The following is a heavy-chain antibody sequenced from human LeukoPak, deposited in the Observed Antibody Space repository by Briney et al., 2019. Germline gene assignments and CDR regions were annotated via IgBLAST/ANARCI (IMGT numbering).Heavy chain of an antibody. CDR1: GGSFSDYY. D-gene: IGHD1-1*01. CDR2: ISGSGGRI. Sequence: PSETLSLTCAVYGGSFSDYYWSWVRQAPGKGLEWVSAISGSGGRIYFADSLKGRFTISRDNSKNTLYLQMNSLRAEDTAVYYCARDQLGAVLYFDYWGQGTLVTVSS. V-gene: IGHV3-23*01. CDR3: ARDQLGAVLYFDY. J-gene: IGHJ4*02.